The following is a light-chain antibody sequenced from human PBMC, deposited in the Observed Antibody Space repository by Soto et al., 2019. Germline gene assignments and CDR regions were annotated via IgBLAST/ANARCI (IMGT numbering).Light chain of an antibody. CDR2: GAS. CDR1: QSVSTN. CDR3: QQYNYFWT. Sequence: EIVVTQSPATLSVSAGERATLSCRASQSVSTNLAWYQQKPGQAPRLLIYGASTRATGIPARFSGSGSGTEFTLTISSLLSEDFAVYYCQQYNYFWTFDQGTKVEIK. V-gene: IGKV3-15*01. J-gene: IGKJ1*01.